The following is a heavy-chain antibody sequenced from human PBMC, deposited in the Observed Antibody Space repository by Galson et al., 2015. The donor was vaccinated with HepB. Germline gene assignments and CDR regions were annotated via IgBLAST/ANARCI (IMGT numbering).Heavy chain of an antibody. CDR1: GFTFSSYS. V-gene: IGHV3-48*01. J-gene: IGHJ4*02. CDR2: ISSSCSTI. CDR3: ARVPITMVRGAFFDY. Sequence: SLRLSCAASGFTFSSYSMNWVRQAPGKGLEWVSYISSSCSTIYYADSAKGRFTISRDNAKNSLYLQMNSLRAEDTAVYYCARVPITMVRGAFFDYWGQGTLVTVSS. D-gene: IGHD3-10*01.